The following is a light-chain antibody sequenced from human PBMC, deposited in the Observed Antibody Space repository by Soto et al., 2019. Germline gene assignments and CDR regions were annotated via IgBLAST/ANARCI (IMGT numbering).Light chain of an antibody. J-gene: IGKJ2*01. CDR1: QSITTW. CDR3: QQYNAYQYT. V-gene: IGKV1-5*03. CDR2: KAT. Sequence: DIEMTQSPSTLSASVGDRVTITCRASQSITTWLAWYQQKPGKAPKLLIYKATNVQTGVPSRFSGSGSGTEFSLTISSLQPEDFAIYYCQQYNAYQYTFGQGTKLESK.